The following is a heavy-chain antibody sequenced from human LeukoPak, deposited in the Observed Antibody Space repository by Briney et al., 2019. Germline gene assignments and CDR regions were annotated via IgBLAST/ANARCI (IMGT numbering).Heavy chain of an antibody. V-gene: IGHV3-30*02. J-gene: IGHJ3*02. CDR1: GFSFSNYG. CDR2: IRYDGSNK. CDR3: AKPHPVCDAFDI. Sequence: GSLRLSCAASGFSFSNYGMHWVRRAPGKGLEWVAFIRYDGSNKYYADSVKGRFTISRDNSKNTLYLQMNSLRAEDTAVYYCAKPHPVCDAFDIWGQGTMVTVSS.